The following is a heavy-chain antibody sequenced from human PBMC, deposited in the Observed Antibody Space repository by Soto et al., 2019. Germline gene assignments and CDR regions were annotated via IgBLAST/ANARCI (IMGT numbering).Heavy chain of an antibody. CDR3: AKGFIVVVTVLRPDDAFDV. J-gene: IGHJ3*01. V-gene: IGHV3-23*01. CDR2: ISGGGGNI. CDR1: GFTFGNYG. Sequence: DVQLLESGGGLVQPGGSLRLSCATSGFTFGNYGMNWVRQAPGKGLEWVSGISGGGGNIYYADSVKGRFTISRDPSKNTVFLEMNSLRAEDTAVYYCAKGFIVVVTVLRPDDAFDVWGQGTLVTVSS. D-gene: IGHD2-21*02.